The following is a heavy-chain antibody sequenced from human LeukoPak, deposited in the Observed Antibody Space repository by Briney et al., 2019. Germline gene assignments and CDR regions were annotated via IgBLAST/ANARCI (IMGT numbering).Heavy chain of an antibody. CDR1: GGSISSYY. CDR2: IYYSGST. V-gene: IGHV4-59*01. J-gene: IGHJ6*03. CDR3: ARWYYDFWSGPALHYYYYYYMDV. Sequence: KPSETLSLACTVSGGSISSYYWSWIRQPPGKGLEWIGYIYYSGSTNYNPSLKSRVTISVDTSKNQFSLKLSSVTAADTAVYYCARWYYDFWSGPALHYYYYYYMDVWGKGTTVTVSS. D-gene: IGHD3-3*01.